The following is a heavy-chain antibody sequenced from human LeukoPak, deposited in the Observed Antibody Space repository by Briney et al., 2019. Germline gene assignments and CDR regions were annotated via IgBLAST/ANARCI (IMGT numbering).Heavy chain of an antibody. V-gene: IGHV3-7*01. CDR2: IKQDGREN. D-gene: IGHD2-2*01. Sequence: GGSLRFTSAAYAFTFNDNYMSWLRQAPGKGLEGVASIKQDGRENYFLDSVKGRFTTSRDNAKTSLFLQMNRLRAEDTAVYYCARGVYCSPTICYGGRYYYYMDVWGKGTTVTVSS. CDR1: AFTFNDNY. J-gene: IGHJ6*03. CDR3: ARGVYCSPTICYGGRYYYYMDV.